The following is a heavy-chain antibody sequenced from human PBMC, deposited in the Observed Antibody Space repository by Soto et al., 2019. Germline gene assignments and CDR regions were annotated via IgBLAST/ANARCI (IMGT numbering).Heavy chain of an antibody. CDR3: ARSPPFSYYGSGSNWFXP. J-gene: IGHJ5*02. Sequence: ASVKVSCKASGYTFTSYGISWVRQAPGQGLEWMGWISAYNGNTNYAQKLQGRVTMTTDTSTSTAYMELRSLRSDDTAVYYCARSPPFSYYGSGSNWFXPWGQGTLVTVSS. D-gene: IGHD3-10*01. CDR2: ISAYNGNT. V-gene: IGHV1-18*01. CDR1: GYTFTSYG.